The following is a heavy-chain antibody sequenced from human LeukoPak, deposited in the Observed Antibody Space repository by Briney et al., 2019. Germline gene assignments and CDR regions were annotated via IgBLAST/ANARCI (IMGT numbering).Heavy chain of an antibody. CDR1: GGTFSSYA. CDR2: IIPIFGTA. V-gene: IGHV1-69*06. Sequence: SVKVSCRASGGTFSSYAISWVRQAPGQGPEWMGVIIPIFGTANYAQKFQGRVTITADKSTSTAYMELSSLRSEDTAVYYCASAPGSDAYFDYWGQGTLVTVSS. CDR3: ASAPGSDAYFDY. D-gene: IGHD2-8*01. J-gene: IGHJ4*02.